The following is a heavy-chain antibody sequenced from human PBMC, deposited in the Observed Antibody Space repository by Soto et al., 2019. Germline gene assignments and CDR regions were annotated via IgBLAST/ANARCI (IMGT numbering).Heavy chain of an antibody. CDR3: ARDLWGYCGTDCYPLDV. J-gene: IGHJ6*02. CDR2: IDYSGST. CDR1: SGSIGTYY. Sequence: SDTLSLTCTVSSGSIGTYYWNWIRQPPGKGLEWIAYIDYSGSTNSNPSLKSRLTISIDTSKNQFSLKLSSVTAADTAVYYCARDLWGYCGTDCYPLDVWGQGTTVTVS. V-gene: IGHV4-59*01. D-gene: IGHD2-21*02.